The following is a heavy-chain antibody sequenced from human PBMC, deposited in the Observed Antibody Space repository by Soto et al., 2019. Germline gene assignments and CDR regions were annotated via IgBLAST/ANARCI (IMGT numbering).Heavy chain of an antibody. J-gene: IGHJ4*02. CDR1: GGSISSGDYY. Sequence: PSETLSLTCTVSGGSISSGDYYWSWIRQPPGKGLERIGYIYYSGSTYYNPSLKSRVTISVDTSKNQFSLKLSSVTAADTAVYYCARDKAMGGFDYWGQGTMVTVSS. CDR2: IYYSGST. D-gene: IGHD5-18*01. V-gene: IGHV4-30-4*01. CDR3: ARDKAMGGFDY.